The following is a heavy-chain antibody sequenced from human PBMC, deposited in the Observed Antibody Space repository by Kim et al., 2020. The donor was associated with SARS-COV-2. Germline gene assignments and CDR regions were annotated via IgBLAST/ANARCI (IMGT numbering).Heavy chain of an antibody. CDR3: ARDGIAAAASRHCDY. CDR2: ISSSSSYI. Sequence: GGSLRLSCAASGFTFSSYSMNWVRQAPGKGLEWVSSISSSSSYIYYADSVKGRFTISRDNAKNSLYLQMNSLRAEDTAVYYCARDGIAAAASRHCDYWGQGTLVTVSS. J-gene: IGHJ4*02. V-gene: IGHV3-21*01. CDR1: GFTFSSYS. D-gene: IGHD6-13*01.